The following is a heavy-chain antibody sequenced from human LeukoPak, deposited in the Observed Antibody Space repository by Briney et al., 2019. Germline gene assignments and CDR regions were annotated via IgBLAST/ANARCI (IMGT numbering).Heavy chain of an antibody. CDR3: ARDHGYSYDLVHYYYYMDV. CDR1: GGSISSYY. CDR2: IYYSGST. J-gene: IGHJ6*03. V-gene: IGHV4-59*01. D-gene: IGHD5-18*01. Sequence: KPSETLSLTCTVSGGSISSYYWSWIRQPPGKGLEWIGYIYYSGSTNYNPSLKSRVTISVDTSKNQFSLKLSSVTAADTAAYYCARDHGYSYDLVHYYYYMDVWGKGTTVTVSS.